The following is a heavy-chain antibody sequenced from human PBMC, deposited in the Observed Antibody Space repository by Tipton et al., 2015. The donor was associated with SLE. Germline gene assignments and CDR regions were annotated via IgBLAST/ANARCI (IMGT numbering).Heavy chain of an antibody. Sequence: SLRLSCAASGFTFSDYGMHWVRQAPGKGLVWVSRINSDGSSTSYADSVKGRFTISRDNAKNTLYLQMNSLRAEDTAVYYCARVDSSSWDWFDPWGQGTLVTVSS. J-gene: IGHJ5*02. CDR1: GFTFSDYG. D-gene: IGHD6-13*01. CDR2: INSDGSST. V-gene: IGHV3-74*01. CDR3: ARVDSSSWDWFDP.